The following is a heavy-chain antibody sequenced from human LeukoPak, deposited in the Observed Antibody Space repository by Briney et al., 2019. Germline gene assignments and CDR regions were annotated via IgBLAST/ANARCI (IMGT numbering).Heavy chain of an antibody. CDR3: ARGRITGYSSSWSFDP. J-gene: IGHJ5*02. D-gene: IGHD6-13*01. CDR2: INRGST. V-gene: IGHV4-34*01. CDR1: GGSFSGYY. Sequence: SETLSLTCAVYGGSFSGYYWSWIRQPPGEGLEWIGEINRGSTNYNPSLKSRVTISVDTSKNQFSLKLSSVTAADTAVYYCARGRITGYSSSWSFDPWGQGTLVTVSS.